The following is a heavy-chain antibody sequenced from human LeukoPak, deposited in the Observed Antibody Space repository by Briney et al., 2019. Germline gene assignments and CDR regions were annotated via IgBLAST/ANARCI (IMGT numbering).Heavy chain of an antibody. CDR1: GFTFSSYS. D-gene: IGHD5-18*01. J-gene: IGHJ4*02. CDR2: IIGSSSYI. V-gene: IGHV3-21*01. Sequence: GSLRLSCAASGFTFSSYSMSWVRHAPGERLEWVSSIIGSSSYIYYADSVKGRFNISRDNAKNSLYLQMNSLRAEDTAVYYCARELDVDTAMVTYLFDYWGQGTLVTVSS. CDR3: ARELDVDTAMVTYLFDY.